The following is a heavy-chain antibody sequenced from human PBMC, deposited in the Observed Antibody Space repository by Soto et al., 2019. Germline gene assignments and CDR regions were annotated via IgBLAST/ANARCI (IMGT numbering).Heavy chain of an antibody. Sequence: QLQLQESGPGLVKPSESLSLTCTVSGGSISAKTYYWGWIRQSPGMGLEWIGIMDYSGRSYYNASLQSRVTISVDTAKNQFSLNLRSVTATDTAVYHCVRYSSSLGWFDPWGQGALVTVSS. J-gene: IGHJ5*02. V-gene: IGHV4-39*01. CDR3: VRYSSSLGWFDP. CDR1: GGSISAKTYY. CDR2: MDYSGRS. D-gene: IGHD3-22*01.